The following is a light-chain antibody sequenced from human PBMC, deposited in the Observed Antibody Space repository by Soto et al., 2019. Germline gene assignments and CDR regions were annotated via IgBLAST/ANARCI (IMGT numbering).Light chain of an antibody. CDR2: GAS. J-gene: IGKJ2*01. CDR1: QGIRHY. Sequence: DIQMTQSPSAMSASVGDRVTITCRARQGIRHYLAWFQHQPGKVPKRLIYGASSLHNGATSRFSVSGSGTEFTLTISSLQPEDVATSVCLEHYSYPYTFGQGTKLEIK. V-gene: IGKV1-17*03. CDR3: LEHYSYPYT.